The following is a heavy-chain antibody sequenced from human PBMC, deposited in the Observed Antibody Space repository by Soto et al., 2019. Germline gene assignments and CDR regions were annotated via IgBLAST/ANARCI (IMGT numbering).Heavy chain of an antibody. V-gene: IGHV4-31*03. Sequence: SEALSLTCTVSGGSISSGGYYWNWVRQHPGKGLEWIGYTYYSGSTYYNPSLKSRVTISVDTSKNQFSLQLSSVTAADTAVYYGAGYKSNYYYGMDVWGQGTTVTVSS. CDR1: GGSISSGGYY. CDR2: TYYSGST. J-gene: IGHJ6*02. CDR3: AGYKSNYYYGMDV. D-gene: IGHD1-20*01.